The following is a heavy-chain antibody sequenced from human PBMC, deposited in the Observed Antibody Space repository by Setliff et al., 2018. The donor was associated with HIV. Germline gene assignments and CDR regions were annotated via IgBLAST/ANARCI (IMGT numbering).Heavy chain of an antibody. J-gene: IGHJ6*03. Sequence: ASVKVSCKASGYTFTSYYMHWVRQAPGQGLEWMGIINPSGGSTSYAQKFQGRVTITADESTSTVYMEVSGLRFEDTAVYFCAKDGPTVIEGSYMDVWGKGTTVTVSS. V-gene: IGHV1-46*01. CDR2: INPSGGST. CDR1: GYTFTSYY. CDR3: AKDGPTVIEGSYMDV. D-gene: IGHD4-4*01.